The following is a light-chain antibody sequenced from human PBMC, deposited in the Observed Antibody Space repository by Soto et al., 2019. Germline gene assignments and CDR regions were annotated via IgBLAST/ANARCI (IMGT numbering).Light chain of an antibody. V-gene: IGKV1-33*01. CDR2: DAS. Sequence: DIQMTQSPSSLSASVGDRVTITCQASQDINNYLHWYQQKPGKAPKLLIYDASSLEAGVPSRFSGSGIGTDFTFTISSLQPEDIATYYCQQYDNLPLTFGGGTKVHIK. CDR1: QDINNY. CDR3: QQYDNLPLT. J-gene: IGKJ4*01.